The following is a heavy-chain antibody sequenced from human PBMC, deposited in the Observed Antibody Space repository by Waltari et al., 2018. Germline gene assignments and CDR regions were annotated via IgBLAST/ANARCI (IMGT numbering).Heavy chain of an antibody. J-gene: IGHJ4*02. CDR3: AREGGVGGSNYGGIDY. CDR2: IYHSGST. CDR1: GYSISSGYY. V-gene: IGHV4-38-2*02. D-gene: IGHD1-26*01. Sequence: QVQLQESGPGLVKPSETLSLTCPVSGYSISSGYYWDWIRQPPGKGLEWIGSIYHSGSTYYNPSLKSRVTISVDTSKNQCSLKLSSVTAADTAVYYCAREGGVGGSNYGGIDYWGQGTLVTVSS.